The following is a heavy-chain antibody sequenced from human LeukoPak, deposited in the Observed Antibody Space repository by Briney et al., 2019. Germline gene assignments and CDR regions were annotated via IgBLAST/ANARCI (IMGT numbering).Heavy chain of an antibody. CDR1: GFTFDDCG. Sequence: GVSLRLSCAASGFTFDDCGMSWVRQAPGKGLEWVSGINCNGGSTGYADSVKGRFTISRDNAKNSMYLQMNSLRAEDTALYYCARDMGVGDWFDPWGQGTLVTVSS. V-gene: IGHV3-20*04. CDR3: ARDMGVGDWFDP. J-gene: IGHJ5*02. D-gene: IGHD3-16*01. CDR2: INCNGGST.